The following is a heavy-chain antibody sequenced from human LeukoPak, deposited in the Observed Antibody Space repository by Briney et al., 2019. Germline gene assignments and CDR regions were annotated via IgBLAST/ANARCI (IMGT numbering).Heavy chain of an antibody. V-gene: IGHV3-30*02. J-gene: IGHJ3*02. CDR2: IRYDGSNK. D-gene: IGHD3-22*01. CDR3: AKDDYDSSGYYDAFDI. CDR1: GFTFSSYG. Sequence: PGGSLRLSCAASGFTFSSYGMHWVRQAPGKGLEWVAFIRYDGSNKYYADSVKGRFTISRGNSKNTLYLQMNSLRAEDTAVYYCAKDDYDSSGYYDAFDIWGQGTMVTVPS.